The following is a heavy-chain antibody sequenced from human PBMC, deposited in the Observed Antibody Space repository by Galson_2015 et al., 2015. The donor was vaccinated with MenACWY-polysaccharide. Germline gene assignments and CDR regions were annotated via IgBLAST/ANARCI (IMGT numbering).Heavy chain of an antibody. CDR3: ARGGKYYYDSSGYLNWFDP. J-gene: IGHJ5*02. D-gene: IGHD3-22*01. Sequence: KWMGWMNPNSGNTGYAQKFQGRVTMTRNTSIGIAYMELSSLRSEDTAVYYCARGGKYYYDSSGYLNWFDPWGQGTLVTVSS. V-gene: IGHV1-8*01. CDR2: MNPNSGNT.